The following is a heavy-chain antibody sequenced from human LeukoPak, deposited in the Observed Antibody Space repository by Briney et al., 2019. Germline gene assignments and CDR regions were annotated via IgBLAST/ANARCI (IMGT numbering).Heavy chain of an antibody. D-gene: IGHD3-10*01. CDR2: TYYRSKWFN. Sequence: SQTLSLTCDISGDSVSSNSVTWNWIRQSPSRGLEWLGRTYYRSKWFNDYAASVRSRITINPDTSKNQFSLQLNSVTPEDTAVYYCARGVFPAFDIWGQGTMVTVSS. J-gene: IGHJ3*02. CDR3: ARGVFPAFDI. V-gene: IGHV6-1*01. CDR1: GDSVSSNSVT.